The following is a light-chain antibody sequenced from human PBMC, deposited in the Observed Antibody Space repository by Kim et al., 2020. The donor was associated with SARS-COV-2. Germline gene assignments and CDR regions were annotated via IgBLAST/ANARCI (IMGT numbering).Light chain of an antibody. Sequence: QRVTISWSGSSSNIGSNYVYWYQQLPGTAPKLLIYRNNQRPSGVPDRFSGSKSGTSASLAISGLRSEDEADYYCAAWDDSLSGVVFGGGTQLTVL. CDR3: AAWDDSLSGVV. CDR1: SSNIGSNY. V-gene: IGLV1-47*01. CDR2: RNN. J-gene: IGLJ2*01.